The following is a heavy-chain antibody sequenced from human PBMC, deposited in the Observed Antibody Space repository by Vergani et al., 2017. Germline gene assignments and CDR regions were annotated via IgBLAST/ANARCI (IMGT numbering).Heavy chain of an antibody. CDR3: AKGACSSTRCYVVY. CDR2: ISWNSGSI. J-gene: IGHJ4*02. CDR1: GFTFDDYA. V-gene: IGHV3-9*01. D-gene: IGHD2-2*01. Sequence: EVQLVESGGGLVQPGRSLILSCAASGFTFDDYAMHWVRQAPGKGLEWVSGISWNSGSIGYADSVKGRFTISRDNAKNSLYLQSDSLRAEDTALYYCAKGACSSTRCYVVYWGQGTLVTVSS.